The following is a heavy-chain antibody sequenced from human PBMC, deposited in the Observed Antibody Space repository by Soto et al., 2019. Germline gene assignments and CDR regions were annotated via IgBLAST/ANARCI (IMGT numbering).Heavy chain of an antibody. J-gene: IGHJ5*02. D-gene: IGHD6-19*01. CDR3: ARRFSGWYLWFDP. CDR1: GGSISSYY. Sequence: PSETLSLTCTVSGGSISSYYWSWIRQPPGKGLEWIGYIYYSGSTNYNPSLKSRVTISVDTSKNQFSLKLSSVTAADTAVYYRARRFSGWYLWFDPWGQGTLVTVSS. CDR2: IYYSGST. V-gene: IGHV4-59*01.